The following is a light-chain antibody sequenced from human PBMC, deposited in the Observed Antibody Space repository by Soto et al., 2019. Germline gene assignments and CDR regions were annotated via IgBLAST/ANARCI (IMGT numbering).Light chain of an antibody. J-gene: IGKJ5*01. CDR2: DAS. CDR1: QSFSSY. V-gene: IGKV3-11*01. CDR3: QQRSNWPPVIT. Sequence: EIVLTQSPATLSLSPGGRASLSCRGSQSFSSYLAWYQQKPGQAPRLLIYDASKRATGIPARFSGRGSGTDFTLTISSLEPEDFAVYYCQQRSNWPPVITFGQGTRLEIK.